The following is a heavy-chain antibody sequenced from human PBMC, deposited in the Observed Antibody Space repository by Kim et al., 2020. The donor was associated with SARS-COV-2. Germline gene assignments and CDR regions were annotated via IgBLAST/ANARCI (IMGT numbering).Heavy chain of an antibody. CDR1: GFTVSSNY. CDR2: IYSGGST. CDR3: ASRRDYYDIYDAFDI. J-gene: IGHJ3*02. Sequence: GGSLRLSCAASGFTVSSNYMTWVRQAPGKGLEWVSVIYSGGSTYYADSVKGRFTISRHNSKNTLYLQMNSLRAEDTAVYYCASRRDYYDIYDAFDIWGQGTMVTVSS. D-gene: IGHD3-22*01. V-gene: IGHV3-53*04.